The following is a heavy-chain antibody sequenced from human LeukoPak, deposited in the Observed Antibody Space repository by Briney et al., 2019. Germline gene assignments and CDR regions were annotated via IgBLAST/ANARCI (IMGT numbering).Heavy chain of an antibody. D-gene: IGHD6-19*01. CDR3: ARARIAVAGHFDY. Sequence: ASVEVSCKASGYTFTGYYMHWVRRAPGQGLEWMGWINPNSGGTDYAQKFQGRVTMTRDTSISTAYMELSRLRSDDTAVYYCARARIAVAGHFDYWGQGTLVTVSS. V-gene: IGHV1-2*02. CDR2: INPNSGGT. CDR1: GYTFTGYY. J-gene: IGHJ4*02.